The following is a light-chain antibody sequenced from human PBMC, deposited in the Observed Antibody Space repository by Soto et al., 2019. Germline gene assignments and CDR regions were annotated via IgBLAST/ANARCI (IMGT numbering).Light chain of an antibody. CDR2: EVS. CDR3: SSYTSISTLVV. Sequence: QSALTQPASVSGSPGQSITISCTGTSSDVGGYDYLSWYQQHPGKAPKLMIYEVSNRPSGVSNRFSGSKSGNTASLTISGLQAEDEADYYCSSYTSISTLVVFGGGTKLTVL. J-gene: IGLJ3*02. CDR1: SSDVGGYDY. V-gene: IGLV2-14*01.